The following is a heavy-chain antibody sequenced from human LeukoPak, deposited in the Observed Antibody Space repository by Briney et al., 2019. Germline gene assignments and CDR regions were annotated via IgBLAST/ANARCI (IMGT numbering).Heavy chain of an antibody. CDR1: GFTNSNSS. D-gene: IGHD3-10*01. CDR3: AATSIRMVQRIIYYGNDV. Sequence: SVKLSCKASGFTNSNSSVQWVRQARGQRPEWIGWIVVGTGKTNYAQRLQERVTISRDMSTGTVDMELSSLRSEDTAVYYCAATSIRMVQRIIYYGNDVWGQGATVTVSS. V-gene: IGHV1-58*01. J-gene: IGHJ6*02. CDR2: IVVGTGKT.